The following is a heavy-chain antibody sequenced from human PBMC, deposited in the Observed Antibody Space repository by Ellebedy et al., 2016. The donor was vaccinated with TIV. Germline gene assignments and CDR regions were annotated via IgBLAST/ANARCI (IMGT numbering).Heavy chain of an antibody. V-gene: IGHV3-48*01. CDR1: GFTFSSYN. CDR2: ISSRSTTI. CDR3: ARVDSELLAFDV. Sequence: GESLKISCAASGFTFSSYNMNWVRQAPGKGLEWVSYISSRSTTIYYADSVKGRFTISRDNAKNSLYLQMNSLRAEDTSVYYCARVDSELLAFDVWGQGTMVTVSS. D-gene: IGHD4-23*01. J-gene: IGHJ3*01.